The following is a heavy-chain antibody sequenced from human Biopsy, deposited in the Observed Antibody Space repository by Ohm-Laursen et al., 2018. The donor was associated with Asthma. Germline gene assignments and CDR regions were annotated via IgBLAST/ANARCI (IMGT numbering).Heavy chain of an antibody. CDR2: IAYDGSKK. J-gene: IGHJ6*02. CDR3: AKGRYKGNDGYYGLDV. Sequence: SLRLSCAASGFDLSSYGMHWVRQAPGKGLAWVAVIAYDGSKKYYADSVKGRFTISRDNSKNTLYLQMNSLRGEDTAVYYCAKGRYKGNDGYYGLDVWGQGTTVTVSS. CDR1: GFDLSSYG. V-gene: IGHV3-30*18. D-gene: IGHD1-20*01.